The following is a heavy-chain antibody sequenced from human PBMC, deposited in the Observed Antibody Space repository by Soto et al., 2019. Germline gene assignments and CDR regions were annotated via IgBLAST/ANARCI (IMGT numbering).Heavy chain of an antibody. J-gene: IGHJ4*02. CDR1: GFTFSNYV. D-gene: IGHD6-19*01. CDR3: AKGSFSQNSGPYDFDS. CDR2: ISGSGSSS. Sequence: PGGSLRLSCPASGFTFSNYVMTWVRQAPGKGLGWVSSISGSGSSSYYAESVKGRFIISRDNSKNTLYLQMNSLRADDTAIYYCAKGSFSQNSGPYDFDSWGQGTVVTFSS. V-gene: IGHV3-23*01.